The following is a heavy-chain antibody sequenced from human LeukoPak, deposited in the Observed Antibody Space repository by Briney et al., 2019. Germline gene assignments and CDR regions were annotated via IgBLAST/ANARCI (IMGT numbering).Heavy chain of an antibody. CDR3: AKEGLVVYVEYYFDY. V-gene: IGHV3-23*01. CDR2: ISGSGGST. J-gene: IGHJ4*02. CDR1: GFTFSSYA. Sequence: GGSLRLSCAASGFTFSSYAMSWVRQAPGKGLEWVSAISGSGGSTYYADSVKGRFTISRDNTKNTLYLQMNSLRAEDTAVYYCAKEGLVVYVEYYFDYWGQGTLVTVSS. D-gene: IGHD2-8*02.